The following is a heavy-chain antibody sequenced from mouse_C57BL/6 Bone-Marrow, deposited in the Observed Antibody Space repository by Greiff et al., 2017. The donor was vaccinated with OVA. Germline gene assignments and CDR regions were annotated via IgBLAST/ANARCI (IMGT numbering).Heavy chain of an antibody. CDR1: GYTFTSYW. Sequence: QVQLKEPGAELVMPGASVKLSCKASGYTFTSYWMHWVKQRPGQGLEWIGEIDPSDSYTNSNQKFKGKSTLTVDKSSSTAYMQLSSLTSEDSAVYYCAREGFYGNHWDFDVWGTGTTVTVSS. CDR3: AREGFYGNHWDFDV. CDR2: IDPSDSYT. J-gene: IGHJ1*03. D-gene: IGHD2-1*01. V-gene: IGHV1-69*01.